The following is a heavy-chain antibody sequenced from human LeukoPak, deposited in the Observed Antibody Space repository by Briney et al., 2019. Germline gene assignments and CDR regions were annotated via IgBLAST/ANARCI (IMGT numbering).Heavy chain of an antibody. CDR3: ARAGDITYDFDY. J-gene: IGHJ4*02. Sequence: SQTLSLTCAISGDIVSSNSAAWNWIRRSPSRGLEWLGRTYYRSKWYNDYAVSVKSRITINPDTSKNQFSLQLNSVTPEDTAMYYCARAGDITYDFDYWGQGTLVTVSS. D-gene: IGHD2-15*01. V-gene: IGHV6-1*01. CDR2: TYYRSKWYN. CDR1: GDIVSSNSAA.